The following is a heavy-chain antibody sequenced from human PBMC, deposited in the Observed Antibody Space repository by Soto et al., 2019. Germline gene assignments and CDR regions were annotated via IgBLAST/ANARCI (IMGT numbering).Heavy chain of an antibody. CDR2: TYYRSRWYN. Sequence: QVQLQESGPGLVKPSQTLSLTCAISGDSVSSNIAAWNWIRQSPSRGLEWLGRTYYRSRWYNDYAVPVRSRITVNADTSKNQFSLQLTSVTPEDTAVYYCAGTTSYQWYYMDVWGKGTTVTVSS. CDR3: AGTTSYQWYYMDV. J-gene: IGHJ6*03. V-gene: IGHV6-1*01. CDR1: GDSVSSNIAA. D-gene: IGHD1-7*01.